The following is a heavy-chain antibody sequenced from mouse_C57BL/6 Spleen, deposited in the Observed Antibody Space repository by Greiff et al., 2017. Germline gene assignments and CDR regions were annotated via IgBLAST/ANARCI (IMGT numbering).Heavy chain of an antibody. J-gene: IGHJ4*01. V-gene: IGHV5-2*01. CDR1: EYEFPSHD. Sequence: EVTVVESGGGLVQPGESLKLSCESNEYEFPSHDMSWVRKTPEKRLELVAAINSDGGSTYYPEPMERRFIITRDNNKKTLYLQMSSLRSEDKALYYCARQETGTVAMDYWGQGTSVTVSS. CDR3: ARQETGTVAMDY. D-gene: IGHD4-1*01. CDR2: INSDGGST.